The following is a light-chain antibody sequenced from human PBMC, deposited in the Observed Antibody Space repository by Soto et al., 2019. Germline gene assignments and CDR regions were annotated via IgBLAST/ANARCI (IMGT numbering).Light chain of an antibody. V-gene: IGLV2-8*01. CDR1: SSDIGLYNY. Sequence: QSVLTQPPSASGSPGQSVTISCTGTSSDIGLYNYVSWYQQHPGKAPKVIIFEVSQRPSGVPYRFSGSKSGNTASLTVSGLQAEDEADYYCQVWDTSSDQGVFGTGTKLTVL. CDR3: QVWDTSSDQGV. J-gene: IGLJ1*01. CDR2: EVS.